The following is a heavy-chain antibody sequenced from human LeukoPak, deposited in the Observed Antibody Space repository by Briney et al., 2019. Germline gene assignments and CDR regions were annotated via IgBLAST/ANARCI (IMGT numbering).Heavy chain of an antibody. D-gene: IGHD5-24*01. CDR3: AKDVVGRDGYGVLFQH. CDR1: GFTFSSYA. Sequence: GGSLRLSCAASGFTFSSYAMSWVRQAPGKGLEWVSGISWNSGSIGYADSVKGRFTISRDNAKNSLYLQMNSLRAEDTALYYCAKDVVGRDGYGVLFQHWGQGTLVTVSS. J-gene: IGHJ1*01. CDR2: ISWNSGSI. V-gene: IGHV3-9*01.